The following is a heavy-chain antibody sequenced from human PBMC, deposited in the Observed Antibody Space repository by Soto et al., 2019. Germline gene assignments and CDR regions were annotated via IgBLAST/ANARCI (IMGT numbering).Heavy chain of an antibody. CDR2: IYMRGST. Sequence: EVQLVESGGGLVQPGESLRLSCAASGFTVSSKYMSWVRQAPGEGLEWVSIIYMRGSTFYADSVKGRFTISRDTSKNTLYLQMDHLTVQDTAMYYCARDSLPGTRTWADHWGQGTLVTVSS. V-gene: IGHV3-66*01. CDR3: ARDSLPGTRTWADH. J-gene: IGHJ4*02. D-gene: IGHD1-26*01. CDR1: GFTVSSKY.